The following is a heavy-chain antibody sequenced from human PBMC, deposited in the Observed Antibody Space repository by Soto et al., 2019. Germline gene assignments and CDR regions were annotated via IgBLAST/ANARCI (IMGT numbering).Heavy chain of an antibody. CDR1: GLTFSNAW. Sequence: EVRLVESGGALVKPGGSLRLSCVVSGLTFSNAWLSWVRQAPGKGLEWVGLIRGKLDGDTTDYAAPVKGRFTISKDDSKNTLYLPMNSLKTEDTAVYFCTTLLYGGNSDWGQGTLVTVSS. CDR3: TTLLYGGNSD. D-gene: IGHD4-17*01. CDR2: IRGKLDGDTT. V-gene: IGHV3-15*02. J-gene: IGHJ4*02.